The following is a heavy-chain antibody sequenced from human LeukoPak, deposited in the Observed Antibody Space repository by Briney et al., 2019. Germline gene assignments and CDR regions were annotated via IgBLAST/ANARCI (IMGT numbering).Heavy chain of an antibody. Sequence: SETLSLTCTVSGGSISSYFCSWIPQPPGKGLEWIGYIYYSGSTNCNPSLRSRVTISVDSSKNQFSLKVNSVTAADTAVYYCARGDYFGSGLGDWGQGTLVTVSS. CDR3: ARGDYFGSGLGD. V-gene: IGHV4-59*01. CDR1: GGSISSYF. J-gene: IGHJ4*02. D-gene: IGHD3-10*01. CDR2: IYYSGST.